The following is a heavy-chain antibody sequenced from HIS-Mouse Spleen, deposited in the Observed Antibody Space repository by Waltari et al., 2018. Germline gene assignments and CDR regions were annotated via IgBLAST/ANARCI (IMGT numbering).Heavy chain of an antibody. CDR1: GGSLSSSSYC. V-gene: IGHV4-39*01. D-gene: IGHD2-8*01. Sequence: QLQLQESGPGLVKPSETLSLTCTVPGGSLSSSSYCWGWIRQPPGKGLAWLGSIYSSGSTYYNPSLKSRVTISVDTSKNQFSLKLSSVTAADTAVYYCASTKKMAYFDYWGQGTLVTVSS. J-gene: IGHJ4*02. CDR3: ASTKKMAYFDY. CDR2: IYSSGST.